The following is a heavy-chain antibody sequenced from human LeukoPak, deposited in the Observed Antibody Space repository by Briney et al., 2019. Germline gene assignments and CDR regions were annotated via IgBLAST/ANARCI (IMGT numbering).Heavy chain of an antibody. V-gene: IGHV1-69*05. Sequence: SVKVSCKASGYTFTSYGISWVRQAPGQGLEWMGGIIPIFGTANYAQKFQGRVTITTDESTSTAYMELSSLRSEDTAVYYCARDRSRWGALFDYWGQGTLVTVSS. CDR2: IIPIFGTA. CDR3: ARDRSRWGALFDY. D-gene: IGHD6-13*01. CDR1: GYTFTSYG. J-gene: IGHJ4*02.